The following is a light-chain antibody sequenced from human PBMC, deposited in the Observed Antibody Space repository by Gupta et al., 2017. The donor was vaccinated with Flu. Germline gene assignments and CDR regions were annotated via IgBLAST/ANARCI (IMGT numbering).Light chain of an antibody. CDR2: RNY. J-gene: IGLJ2*01. CDR3: AAWDNSLSGVL. CDR1: NSNIGSND. V-gene: IGLV1-47*01. Sequence: SVLTQSPSASGSPGPGGTISCSGSNSNIGSNDVYWYQQVPGSAPKLLIYRNYQRPSGVPDRFSASKSGTSASLAIGGLRSEDEADYFCAAWDNSLSGVLFGGGTKLAVL.